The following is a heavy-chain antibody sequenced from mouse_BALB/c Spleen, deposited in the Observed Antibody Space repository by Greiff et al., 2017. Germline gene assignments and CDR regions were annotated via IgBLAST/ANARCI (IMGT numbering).Heavy chain of an antibody. CDR1: GYTFTSYW. CDR2: INPSTGYT. Sequence: QVQLKQSGAELAKPGASVKMSCKASGYTFTSYWMHWVKQRPGQGLEWIGYINPSTGYTEYNQKFKDKATLTADKSSSTAYMQLSSLTSEDSAVYYCARLRTTDYWGQGTTLTVSS. V-gene: IGHV1-7*01. J-gene: IGHJ2*01. CDR3: ARLRTTDY. D-gene: IGHD1-1*01.